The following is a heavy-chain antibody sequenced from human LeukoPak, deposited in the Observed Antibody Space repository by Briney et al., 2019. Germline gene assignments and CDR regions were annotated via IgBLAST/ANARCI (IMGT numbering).Heavy chain of an antibody. V-gene: IGHV3-23*01. CDR3: AKDGHTTDTYDY. Sequence: GGSLRLSCAASGFTFSDYAMSWVRQAPGKGLGLVSAISLNGGITTYADSVKGRFTISRDNSRNTLYLQMNSLRADDTAVYFCAKDGHTTDTYDYWGQGTLVTVSS. J-gene: IGHJ4*02. CDR2: ISLNGGIT. CDR1: GFTFSDYA. D-gene: IGHD4-17*01.